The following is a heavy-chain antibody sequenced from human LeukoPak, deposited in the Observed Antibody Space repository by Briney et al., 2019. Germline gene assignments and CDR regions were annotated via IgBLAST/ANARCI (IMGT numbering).Heavy chain of an antibody. CDR1: GFTFSDYY. V-gene: IGHV3-11*04. Sequence: PGGSLRLSCAASGFTFSDYYMSWIRQAPGKGLEWVSYISSSGSTVYYADSVKGRFTISRDNAKNSLYLQMNSLRAEDTAVYYCARDKEAAGRTFDYWGQGTLVTVSS. CDR3: ARDKEAAGRTFDY. D-gene: IGHD6-13*01. CDR2: ISSSGSTV. J-gene: IGHJ4*02.